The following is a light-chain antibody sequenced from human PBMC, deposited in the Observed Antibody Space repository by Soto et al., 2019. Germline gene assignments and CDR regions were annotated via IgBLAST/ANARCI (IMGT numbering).Light chain of an antibody. CDR1: QSVSNNY. CDR2: GAY. V-gene: IGKV3-20*01. Sequence: EIELTQSPGTLSLSPGERATLSCRASQSVSNNYVAWYQQTPGQATRLIIYGAYNRATGIPDRFSGSGSGTDFTLTISRLEPEDFAVYYYQQDISSGTFGQGTKVDIK. CDR3: QQDISSGT. J-gene: IGKJ1*01.